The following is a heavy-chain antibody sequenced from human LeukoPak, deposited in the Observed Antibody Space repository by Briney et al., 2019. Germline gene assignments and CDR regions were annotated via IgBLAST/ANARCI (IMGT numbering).Heavy chain of an antibody. CDR1: GGSISSGGYS. CDR2: IYHSGST. V-gene: IGHV4-30-2*01. Sequence: SQTLSLTCAVSGGSISSGGYSWSWIRQPPGKGLEWIGYIYHSGSTYYNPSLKSRVTISVDRSKNQLSLKLSSVTAADTAVYYCARGWGYCSSTSCRTKWNWFDPWGQGTLVTVSS. J-gene: IGHJ5*02. CDR3: ARGWGYCSSTSCRTKWNWFDP. D-gene: IGHD2-2*01.